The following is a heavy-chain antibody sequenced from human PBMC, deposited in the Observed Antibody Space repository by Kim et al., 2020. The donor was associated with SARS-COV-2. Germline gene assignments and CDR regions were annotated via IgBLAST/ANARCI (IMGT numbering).Heavy chain of an antibody. CDR3: ARESGSSGRAGFFGY. J-gene: IGHJ4*03. V-gene: IGHV3-30*04. Sequence: GGSLRLSCAASGFTFSSSPMHWVRQAPGKGLEWVAAISVHGNAKHYADSVKGRFTISRDNAQNTLYLQMSSLESEDTAVFYCARESGSSGRAGFFGYGG. D-gene: IGHD6-19*01. CDR2: ISVHGNAK. CDR1: GFTFSSSP.